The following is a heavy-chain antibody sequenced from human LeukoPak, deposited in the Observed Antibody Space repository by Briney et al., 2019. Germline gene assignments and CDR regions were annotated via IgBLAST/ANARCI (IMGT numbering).Heavy chain of an antibody. CDR2: IKQDGSEK. V-gene: IGHV3-7*01. Sequence: GGSLRLSCAASGFTFSSYWMSWVRQAPGKGLEWVANIKQDGSEKYYVDSVKGRFTISRDNAKNSLYLQMNSLRAEDTAVYFCARDLGPGAYYYYMDVWGKGTTVTVSS. CDR3: ARDLGPGAYYYYMDV. J-gene: IGHJ6*03. CDR1: GFTFSSYW. D-gene: IGHD3-16*01.